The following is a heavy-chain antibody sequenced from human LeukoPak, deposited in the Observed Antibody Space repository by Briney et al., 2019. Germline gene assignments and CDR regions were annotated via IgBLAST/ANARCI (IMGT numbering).Heavy chain of an antibody. V-gene: IGHV4-34*01. CDR3: ARGVVVVVAATSLDNWFDP. Sequence: SETLSLTCAVYGGSFSGYYWSWIRQPPGKGLEWIGEINHSGSTNYNPSLKSRVTISVDTSKNQFSLKLSSVTAADTAVYYCARGVVVVVAATSLDNWFDPWGQGTLVTVSS. CDR1: GGSFSGYY. J-gene: IGHJ5*02. D-gene: IGHD2-15*01. CDR2: INHSGST.